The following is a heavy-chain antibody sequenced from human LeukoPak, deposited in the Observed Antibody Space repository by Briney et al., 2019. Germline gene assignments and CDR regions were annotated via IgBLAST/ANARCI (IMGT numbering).Heavy chain of an antibody. CDR2: ISGSGGST. CDR3: AKVPITMIVVVILDY. V-gene: IGHV3-23*01. D-gene: IGHD3-22*01. CDR1: GFTFSSYA. J-gene: IGHJ4*02. Sequence: GGSLLLSCAASGFTFSSYAMSWVRQAPGRGLGWVSAISGSGGSTYYADSVKGRFTISRDNSKNTLYLQMNSLRAEDTAVYYCAKVPITMIVVVILDYWGQGTLVTVSS.